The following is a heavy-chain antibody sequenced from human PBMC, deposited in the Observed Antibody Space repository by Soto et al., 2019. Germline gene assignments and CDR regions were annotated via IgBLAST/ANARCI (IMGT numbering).Heavy chain of an antibody. CDR2: ISAYNGNT. CDR1: GYTFTSYG. J-gene: IGHJ4*02. CDR3: YSGSRPGQVDY. D-gene: IGHD3-10*01. V-gene: IGHV1-18*01. Sequence: ASVKVSCKASGYTFTSYGISCVRQAPGQGLEWMGWISAYNGNTNYAQKLQGRVTMTTDTSTSTAYMELRSLRSDDTAVYYCYSGSRPGQVDYWGQGTLVTVSS.